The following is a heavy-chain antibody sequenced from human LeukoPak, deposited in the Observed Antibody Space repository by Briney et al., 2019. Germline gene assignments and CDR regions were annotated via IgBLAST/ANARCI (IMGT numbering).Heavy chain of an antibody. CDR1: GDSVSSKNGA. Sequence: SQTLSLTCAVSGDSVSSKNGAWNWIRQSPSRGLEWLGRTYYRSKWYNDYAESMEGRMTISQDTSKNQYSLHLNTVTPDDTAVYYCARDLGTTGWHTFDYWGQGTLVTVSS. CDR3: ARDLGTTGWHTFDY. V-gene: IGHV6-1*01. D-gene: IGHD6-19*01. CDR2: TYYRSKWYN. J-gene: IGHJ4*02.